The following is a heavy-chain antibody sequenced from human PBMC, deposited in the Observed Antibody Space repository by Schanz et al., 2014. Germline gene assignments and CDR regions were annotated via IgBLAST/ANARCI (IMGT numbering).Heavy chain of an antibody. J-gene: IGHJ4*02. CDR1: GFTFNSYA. D-gene: IGHD2-21*01. CDR3: AREDCSATSCYFRY. Sequence: VQLVESGGGVVQPGGSLRLSCAASGFTFNSYAFHWVRQAPGKGLEWVSSISSTSSYIFYADSVKGRFTISRDNSNNTVYLQMNALRAEDTAVYYCAREDCSATSCYFRYWGQGTLVTVSS. CDR2: ISSTSSYI. V-gene: IGHV3-21*01.